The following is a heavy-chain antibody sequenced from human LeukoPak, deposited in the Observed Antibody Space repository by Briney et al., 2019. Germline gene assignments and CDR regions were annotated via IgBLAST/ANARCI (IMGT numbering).Heavy chain of an antibody. CDR2: IHYNGST. J-gene: IGHJ6*03. CDR1: GGSISSSSYY. Sequence: PSETLSLTCTVSGGSISSSSYYWGWIRQPPGKGLEWIGGIHYNGSTYYNPSLKSRVTISVDTSKNQFSVKLRSVTAADTAVYYCARGGGLGAYYYYMDVWGKGTTVTISS. V-gene: IGHV4-39*01. CDR3: ARGGGLGAYYYYMDV. D-gene: IGHD1-26*01.